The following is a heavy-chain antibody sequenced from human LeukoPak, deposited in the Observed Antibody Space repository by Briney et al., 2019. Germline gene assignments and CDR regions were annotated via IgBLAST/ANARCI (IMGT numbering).Heavy chain of an antibody. CDR2: IYYSGST. Sequence: SETLSLTCAVYGGSFSGYYWSWIRQPPGKGLEWIGYIYYSGSTDYNPFLKSRVTISLDTSKNQFSLKLSSVTAADTAVYYCARGAMVRGALFDYWGQGTLVTVSS. J-gene: IGHJ4*02. CDR3: ARGAMVRGALFDY. CDR1: GGSFSGYY. V-gene: IGHV4-59*01. D-gene: IGHD3-10*01.